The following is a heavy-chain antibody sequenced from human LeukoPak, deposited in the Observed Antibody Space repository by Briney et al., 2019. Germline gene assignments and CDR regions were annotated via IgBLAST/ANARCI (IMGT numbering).Heavy chain of an antibody. V-gene: IGHV1-18*01. CDR3: ARDTYYYDSSGYFSRAFDI. J-gene: IGHJ3*02. CDR2: ISAYNGNT. CDR1: GYTFTSYG. D-gene: IGHD3-22*01. Sequence: PSASVKVSCKASGYTFTSYGISWVRQAPGQGLEWMGWISAYNGNTNYAQKLQGRVTMTTDTSTSTAYMELRSLRSDDTAVYYCARDTYYYDSSGYFSRAFDIWGQGTMVTVSS.